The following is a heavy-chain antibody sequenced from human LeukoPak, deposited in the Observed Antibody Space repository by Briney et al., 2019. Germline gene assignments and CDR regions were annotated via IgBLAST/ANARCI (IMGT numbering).Heavy chain of an antibody. CDR1: VYTFSNYG. CDR3: ARATHYPDSSGPHLGTFDV. CDR2: ISAYNGNT. D-gene: IGHD3-22*01. J-gene: IGHJ3*01. V-gene: IGHV1-18*01. Sequence: ASVKVSFKASVYTFSNYGIGWVRQAPGQGLEGMGGISAYNGNTDYAQKFQDRVTMTTETSTSTAHMELRSLRSDDTAVYYCARATHYPDSSGPHLGTFDVWGLGTMVTVSS.